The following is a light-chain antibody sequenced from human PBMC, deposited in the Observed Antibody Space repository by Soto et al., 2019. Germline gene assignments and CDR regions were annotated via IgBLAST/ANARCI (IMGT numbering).Light chain of an antibody. CDR2: DDN. Sequence: SYELTQPPSVSVAPGQTSKITCGGNKIGSKSVHWYQQKAGQAPVLVVYDDNDRPSGIPERFSGSNSGNTATLTISRVEAGDEADYYCQVWDSSSDPPCVFGTGTKLTVL. J-gene: IGLJ1*01. CDR3: QVWDSSSDPPCV. V-gene: IGLV3-21*02. CDR1: KIGSKS.